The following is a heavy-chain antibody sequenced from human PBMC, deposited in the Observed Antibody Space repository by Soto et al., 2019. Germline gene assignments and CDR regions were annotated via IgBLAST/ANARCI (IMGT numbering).Heavy chain of an antibody. D-gene: IGHD2-2*02. CDR3: AKLGGSYNYGMDV. J-gene: IGHJ6*02. CDR2: ISGYNGDT. CDR1: GYTFTSYG. V-gene: IGHV1-18*01. Sequence: VASVKVSCKASGYTFTSYGISWVRQAPGQGLEWMGWISGYNGDTNYAQKLQGRVTMTTDTSTSTAYMELRSLRSDDTAVYYCAKLGGSYNYGMDVWGQGTTVTVSS.